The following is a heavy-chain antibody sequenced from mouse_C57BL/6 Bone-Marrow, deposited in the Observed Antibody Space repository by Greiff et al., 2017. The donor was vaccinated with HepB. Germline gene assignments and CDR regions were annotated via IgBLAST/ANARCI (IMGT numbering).Heavy chain of an antibody. J-gene: IGHJ3*01. D-gene: IGHD2-1*01. CDR2: IDPSDSYT. CDR1: GYTFTSYW. CDR3: AVYYKAY. Sequence: VQLQQSGAELVKPGASVKLSCKASGYTFTSYWMQWVKQRPGQGLEWIGEIDPSDSYTNYNQKFKGKATLTVDTSSSTAYMQLSSLTSEDSAVYYCAVYYKAYWGQGTLVTVSA. V-gene: IGHV1-50*01.